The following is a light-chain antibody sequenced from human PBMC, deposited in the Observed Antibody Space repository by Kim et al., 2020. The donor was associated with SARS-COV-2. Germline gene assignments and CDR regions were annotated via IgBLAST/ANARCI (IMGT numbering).Light chain of an antibody. CDR3: QQSYRTPYT. Sequence: SVGDRVTITCREGQSISNYLNWYQQKPGKAPKLLIYAASSLQSGVQSRFSGSGSGTEFTLTISSLQREDFAPYYCQQSYRTPYTSGQGTKLEI. V-gene: IGKV1-39*01. CDR2: AAS. J-gene: IGKJ2*01. CDR1: QSISNY.